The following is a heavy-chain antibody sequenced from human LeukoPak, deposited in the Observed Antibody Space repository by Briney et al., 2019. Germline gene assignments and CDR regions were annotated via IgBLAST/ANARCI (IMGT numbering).Heavy chain of an antibody. Sequence: SETLSLTCTVSGAFSSRFYWSWVRQSPGKGLEWIGNIFFSGHSNYNPSLTGRVTISPDTSKSQFSLKMTSVTAADTALYYCARIDPLGYFDQWGEGTLVTDSS. CDR2: IFFSGHS. D-gene: IGHD3-10*01. J-gene: IGHJ4*02. V-gene: IGHV4-59*13. CDR3: ARIDPLGYFDQ. CDR1: GAFSSRFY.